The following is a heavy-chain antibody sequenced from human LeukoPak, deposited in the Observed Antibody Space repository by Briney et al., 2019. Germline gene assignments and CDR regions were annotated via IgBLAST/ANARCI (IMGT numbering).Heavy chain of an antibody. CDR1: GFTFSSYS. D-gene: IGHD3-3*01. Sequence: GGSLRLSCAASGFTFSSYSMNWVRQAPGKGLEWVSSISSSSSYIYYADSVKGRFTISRDNAKNSLYLQMNSLRAEDTAVYYCARGAGVYYDFWSGYYRTDYYGMDVWGQGTTVTVSS. CDR2: ISSSSSYI. CDR3: ARGAGVYYDFWSGYYRTDYYGMDV. J-gene: IGHJ6*02. V-gene: IGHV3-21*01.